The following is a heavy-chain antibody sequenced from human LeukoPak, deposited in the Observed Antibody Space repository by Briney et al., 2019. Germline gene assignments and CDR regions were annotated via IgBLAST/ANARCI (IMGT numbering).Heavy chain of an antibody. Sequence: GGSPRLSCAASGFTFGNYWMSWVRQAPGKGLEWVANINQDGSEKYYVGSVRGRFTISRDNAKSSLYLQMNSLRAEDTAGYYCARYGGSYYFDYWGQGTLVTVSS. CDR1: GFTFGNYW. CDR3: ARYGGSYYFDY. V-gene: IGHV3-7*01. D-gene: IGHD1-26*01. J-gene: IGHJ4*02. CDR2: INQDGSEK.